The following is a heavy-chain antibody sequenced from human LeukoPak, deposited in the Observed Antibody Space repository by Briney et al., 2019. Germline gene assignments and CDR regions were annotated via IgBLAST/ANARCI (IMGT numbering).Heavy chain of an antibody. V-gene: IGHV3-7*01. J-gene: IGHJ4*02. D-gene: IGHD2-2*01. Sequence: GGSLRLSCTASGFTFSDYWMTWVRQAPGKGLEWVANIKQDGSAKYYVDSVKGRFIISRDNAKNSLYLQMDSLRVEDTATYYCARWRGSTSERSVYWGQGTLVTVSS. CDR1: GFTFSDYW. CDR3: ARWRGSTSERSVY. CDR2: IKQDGSAK.